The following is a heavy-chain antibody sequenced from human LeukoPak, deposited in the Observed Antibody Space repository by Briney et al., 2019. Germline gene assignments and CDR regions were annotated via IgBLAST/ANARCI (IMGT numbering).Heavy chain of an antibody. CDR2: INPNSGGT. CDR1: GYTFTGYY. J-gene: IGHJ4*02. CDR3: ARSYLKWGLLRGSGKPLYYFDY. Sequence: ASVKVSCKASGYTFTGYYMHWVRQAPGQGLEWMGWINPNSGGTNYAQKFQGRVTMTRDTSISTAYMELSRLRSDDTAVYYCARSYLKWGLLRGSGKPLYYFDYWGQGTLVTVSS. D-gene: IGHD1-26*01. V-gene: IGHV1-2*02.